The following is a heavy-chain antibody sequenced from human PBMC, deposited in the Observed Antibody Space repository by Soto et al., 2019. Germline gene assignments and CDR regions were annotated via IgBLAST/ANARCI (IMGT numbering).Heavy chain of an antibody. CDR3: ARRPYIVRSGYYYYGMDV. V-gene: IGHV5-51*01. D-gene: IGHD2-15*01. Sequence: GESLKISCKGSGYSFTSYWIGWVRQMPGKGLEWMGIIYPGDSDTRYSPSFQGQVTISADKSISTAYLQWSSLKASDTAMYYCARRPYIVRSGYYYYGMDVWGQGTTVTVSS. CDR2: IYPGDSDT. J-gene: IGHJ6*02. CDR1: GYSFTSYW.